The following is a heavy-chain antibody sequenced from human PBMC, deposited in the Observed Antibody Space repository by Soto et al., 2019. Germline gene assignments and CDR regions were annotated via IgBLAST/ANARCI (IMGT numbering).Heavy chain of an antibody. J-gene: IGHJ6*02. Sequence: ASVKVSCKASGYTFTSYGISWVRQAPGQGLEWMGWISAYNGNTNYAQKLQGRVTMTTDTSTSTAYMELRSLRSDDTAVYYCAREWFGELSDYYGMDVWGQGTTVTSP. D-gene: IGHD3-10*01. CDR3: AREWFGELSDYYGMDV. CDR2: ISAYNGNT. CDR1: GYTFTSYG. V-gene: IGHV1-18*01.